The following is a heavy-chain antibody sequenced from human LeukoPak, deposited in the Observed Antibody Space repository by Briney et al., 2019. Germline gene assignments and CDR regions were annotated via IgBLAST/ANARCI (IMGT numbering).Heavy chain of an antibody. CDR3: ARRSGSVAFDI. J-gene: IGHJ3*02. CDR1: GYTFTSYY. D-gene: IGHD6-19*01. CDR2: INPSGGST. Sequence: GASVKVSCKASGYTFTSYYMHWVRQAPGQGLEWMGIINPSGGSTSYAQKFQGRVTMTTDTSTSTAYMELRSLRSDDTAVYYCARRSGSVAFDIWGQGTMVTVSS. V-gene: IGHV1-46*01.